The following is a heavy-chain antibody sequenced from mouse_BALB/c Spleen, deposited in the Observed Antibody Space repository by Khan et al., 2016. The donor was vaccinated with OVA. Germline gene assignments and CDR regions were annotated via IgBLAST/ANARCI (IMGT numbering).Heavy chain of an antibody. V-gene: IGHV1-69*02. CDR3: ARSYFYGSSTWFGY. CDR1: GYTFTTYW. J-gene: IGHJ3*01. CDR2: IDPSDSYT. D-gene: IGHD1-1*01. Sequence: QVRLQQSGAELVKPGASVKLSCKASGYTFTTYWMHWVKRRPGQGLEWIGEIDPSDSYTNYNPEFKGKATLTVDKSSSTAYMQLSSLTSEDSAVYYCARSYFYGSSTWFGYWGQGTLVTVSA.